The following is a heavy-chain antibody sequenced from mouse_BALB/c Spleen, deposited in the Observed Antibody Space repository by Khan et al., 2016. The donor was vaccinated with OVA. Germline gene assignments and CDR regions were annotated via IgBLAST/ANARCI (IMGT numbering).Heavy chain of an antibody. CDR3: ARSNYDGSGLYAMDY. V-gene: IGHV1S41*01. Sequence: DLVKPGASVKLSCKASGYTFTSYWINWIKQRPGQGLEWIGRISPGSGSTSYSEMFKDKSTLTVDTSSTTAYIQLASLSSEDSAVFFCARSNYDGSGLYAMDYWGQGTSVTVSS. CDR1: GYTFTSYW. D-gene: IGHD1-1*01. CDR2: ISPGSGST. J-gene: IGHJ4*01.